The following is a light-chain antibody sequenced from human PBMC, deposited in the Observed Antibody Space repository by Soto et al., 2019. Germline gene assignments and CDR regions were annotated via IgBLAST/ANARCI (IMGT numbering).Light chain of an antibody. CDR2: GAS. Sequence: EIVLTQSPGTLSLSPGERATLSCRASQSVSSNYLAWYQQNPGQAPRLLIYGASSRATGIPDRFSGSGSGTDFTLTISRLEPEDFAVYSCQQYGTSPYTFGQGTKLEIK. V-gene: IGKV3-20*01. J-gene: IGKJ2*01. CDR1: QSVSSNY. CDR3: QQYGTSPYT.